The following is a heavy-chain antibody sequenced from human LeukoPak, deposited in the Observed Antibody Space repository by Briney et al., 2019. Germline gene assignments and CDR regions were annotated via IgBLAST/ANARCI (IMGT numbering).Heavy chain of an antibody. CDR2: ISGSGSST. CDR3: ARVYSLIDRAEYYFDS. D-gene: IGHD2-21*01. CDR1: GFTFSRYA. J-gene: IGHJ4*02. Sequence: GGSLRLSCAASGFTFSRYAMSWVRQAPGKGLEWVSAISGSGSSTYYADSVKGRFTISRDNSKNTLYLQMNSLRAEDTAVYYCARVYSLIDRAEYYFDSWGQGTLVTVSS. V-gene: IGHV3-23*01.